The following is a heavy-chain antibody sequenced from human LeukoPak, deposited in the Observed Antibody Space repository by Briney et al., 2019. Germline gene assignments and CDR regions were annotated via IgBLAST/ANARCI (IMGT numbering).Heavy chain of an antibody. V-gene: IGHV3-9*01. CDR1: GFSLKDYA. Sequence: GGSLRLSCAASGFSLKDYAMHWVWQVPGKGLEWVSGIYWDGSRKDYADSVKGRFTISRDNAKNSLYLQMDSLRVEDTALYYCTKDTSAGGADYWGQGTPVTVSS. CDR2: IYWDGSRK. CDR3: TKDTSAGGADY. D-gene: IGHD2-15*01. J-gene: IGHJ4*02.